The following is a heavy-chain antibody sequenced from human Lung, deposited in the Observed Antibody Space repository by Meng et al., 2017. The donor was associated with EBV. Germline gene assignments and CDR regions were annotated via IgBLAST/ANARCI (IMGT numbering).Heavy chain of an antibody. Sequence: QGQLVGSGGGVVKPGRSLSLSCAASGFTFSGHAMHWVRQAPGKGLEWVAVRSNDGSNKYYGDYVKGRFTISRDNSKNTLYLQMNSLRAEDTAVYYCAKERSSNWYRPEGYFGSWGQGTLVTVSS. V-gene: IGHV3-30*18. CDR2: RSNDGSNK. J-gene: IGHJ4*02. D-gene: IGHD6-13*01. CDR3: AKERSSNWYRPEGYFGS. CDR1: GFTFSGHA.